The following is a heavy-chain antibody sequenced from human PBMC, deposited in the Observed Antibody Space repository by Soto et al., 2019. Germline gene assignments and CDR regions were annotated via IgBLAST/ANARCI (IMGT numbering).Heavy chain of an antibody. CDR3: ARDTGGYSYGPPAYFDY. D-gene: IGHD5-18*01. CDR2: IYYSGIT. V-gene: IGHV4-39*07. Sequence: SETLSLTCTVSGGSISSSSYYWGWIRQPPGKGLEWIGSIYYSGITYYNPSLKSRVTISVYTSKNQFSLKLSSVTAADTAVYYCARDTGGYSYGPPAYFDYWGQGTLVTVSS. J-gene: IGHJ4*02. CDR1: GGSISSSSYY.